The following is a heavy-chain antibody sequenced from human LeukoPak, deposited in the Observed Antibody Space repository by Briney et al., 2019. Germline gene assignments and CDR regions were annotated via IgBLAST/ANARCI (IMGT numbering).Heavy chain of an antibody. V-gene: IGHV5-10-1*01. J-gene: IGHJ6*02. D-gene: IGHD1-14*01. CDR2: IGPSDSYT. CDR1: GYSFTSYW. Sequence: GESLKISCKGSGYSFTSYWFSWVRQMPGKGLEWMGRIGPSDSYTSYSPSLKSRVTISVDTSKNQFSLKLSSVTAADTAVYYCARVRNPKYYYYYGMDVWGQGTTVTVSS. CDR3: ARVRNPKYYYYYGMDV.